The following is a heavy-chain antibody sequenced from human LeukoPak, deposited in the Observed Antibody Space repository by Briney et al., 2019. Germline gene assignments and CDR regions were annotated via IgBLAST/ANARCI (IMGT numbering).Heavy chain of an antibody. CDR2: IYYSAST. CDR3: ARGSRGYSYG. CDR1: GGSVSSGSYY. V-gene: IGHV4-61*01. D-gene: IGHD5-18*01. Sequence: SETLSLTCTVSGGSVSSGSYYWSWIRQPPGKGLEWIGYIYYSASTNYNPSLRSRVTISVDTSNNQFSLKLSSVTAADTAVYYCARGSRGYSYGWGQGTLVTVSS. J-gene: IGHJ4*02.